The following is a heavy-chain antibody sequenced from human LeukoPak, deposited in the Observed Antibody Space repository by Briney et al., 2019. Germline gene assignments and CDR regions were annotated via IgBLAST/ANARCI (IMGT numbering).Heavy chain of an antibody. CDR2: INSNSGGT. D-gene: IGHD2-2*01. CDR3: ARGRIVVVPAAIDWFDP. V-gene: IGHV1-2*02. Sequence: ASVKVSCKASGYIFTGYYMHWVRQAPGQGLEWMGWINSNSGGTNYAQKFQGRVTMTRDTSISTAYMELSRLTSDDTAVYYCARGRIVVVPAAIDWFDPWGQGTLVTVSS. CDR1: GYIFTGYY. J-gene: IGHJ5*02.